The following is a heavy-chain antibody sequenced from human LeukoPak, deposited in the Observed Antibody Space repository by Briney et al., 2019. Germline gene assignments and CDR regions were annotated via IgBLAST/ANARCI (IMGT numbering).Heavy chain of an antibody. Sequence: SETLSLTCTVSGCSISSYYWSWIRQPPGKGLEWIGYIYYSGSTNYNPSLKSRVTISLDTSKNPVSLKLSSLTAADTAVYYFAGETRGGVVTAVNWFDPWGQGTLVTVSS. D-gene: IGHD2-2*01. CDR1: GCSISSYY. CDR3: AGETRGGVVTAVNWFDP. V-gene: IGHV4-59*01. J-gene: IGHJ5*02. CDR2: IYYSGST.